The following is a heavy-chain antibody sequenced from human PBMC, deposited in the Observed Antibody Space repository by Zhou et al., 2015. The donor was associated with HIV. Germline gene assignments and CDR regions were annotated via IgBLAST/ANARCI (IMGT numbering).Heavy chain of an antibody. D-gene: IGHD3-16*02. CDR1: GFTFDDYA. Sequence: EVQLVESGGGLVQPGRSLRLSCAVSGFTFDDYAMHWVRQPPGKGLEWVSSVSWNSGTKGYVDSVKGRFTISRDNAKKSLYLQMNSLRVDDTAVYYCAKDPGPGMVTFGGLIGPYFFDNWGQGTLVTVSS. V-gene: IGHV3-9*01. CDR2: VSWNSGTK. J-gene: IGHJ4*02. CDR3: AKDPGPGMVTFGGLIGPYFFDN.